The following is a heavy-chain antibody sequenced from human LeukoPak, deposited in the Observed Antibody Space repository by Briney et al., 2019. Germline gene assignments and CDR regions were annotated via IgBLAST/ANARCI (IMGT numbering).Heavy chain of an antibody. D-gene: IGHD1-14*01. Sequence: PGGSLRLSCAASGFTFSDYAMSWVRQAPGKGLEWVSTISGSGGSTYYADSAKGRFTISRDSSKNTLYLQMNNLRPEDTAVYYCAKLHNLNCDCWGLGTLVTVSS. J-gene: IGHJ4*02. CDR1: GFTFSDYA. CDR2: ISGSGGST. V-gene: IGHV3-23*01. CDR3: AKLHNLNCDC.